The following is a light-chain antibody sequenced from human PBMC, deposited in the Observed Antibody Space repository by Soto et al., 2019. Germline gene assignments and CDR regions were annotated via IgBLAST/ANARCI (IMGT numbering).Light chain of an antibody. V-gene: IGKV3-15*01. Sequence: IVMTQSTATLSVSPGERATRSCRASQSVRSNLAWYQQRPGQAPRLLIYGASTRATGIPARFSGSGSGTEFTLTISSLQSEDFAVYYCQQYNNWPPLTFGGGTKVDIK. CDR1: QSVRSN. CDR2: GAS. J-gene: IGKJ4*01. CDR3: QQYNNWPPLT.